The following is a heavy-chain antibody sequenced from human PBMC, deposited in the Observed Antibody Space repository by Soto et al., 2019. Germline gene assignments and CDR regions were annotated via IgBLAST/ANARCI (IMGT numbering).Heavy chain of an antibody. CDR2: ISAYNGNT. CDR1: GYTFTSYG. Sequence: ASVKVSCKASGYTFTSYGISXXXXXXXQXLXXXXWISAYNGNTNYAQKLQGRVTMTTDTPTSPPYLGLRSLRSDDTAVDYCERGVWFALAARPFVDYYSSLAFWGKGTPVPVSS. D-gene: IGHD6-6*01. CDR3: ERGVWFALAARPFVDYYSSLAF. J-gene: IGHJ6*03. V-gene: IGHV1-18*01.